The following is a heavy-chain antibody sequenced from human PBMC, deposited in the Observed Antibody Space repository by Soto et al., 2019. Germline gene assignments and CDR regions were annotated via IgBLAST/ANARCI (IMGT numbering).Heavy chain of an antibody. D-gene: IGHD1-7*01. CDR3: AWESGENWSYEAY. Sequence: QVQLQESGPVRVKPSETLYLTCSVSGGSITDYSWNWIRQSAGKGLEWIGRISATGKNQVNPSLQSRVTMSLDTSKHQFSLKLTSVTAADTAVYYCAWESGENWSYEAYWGQGTLVTVSS. V-gene: IGHV4-4*07. J-gene: IGHJ4*02. CDR1: GGSITDYS. CDR2: ISATGKN.